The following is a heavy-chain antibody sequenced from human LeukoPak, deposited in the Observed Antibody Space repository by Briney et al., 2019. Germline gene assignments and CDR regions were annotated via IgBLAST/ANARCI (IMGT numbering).Heavy chain of an antibody. CDR2: IKQDGCEI. CDR1: GFTFSSYW. V-gene: IGHV3-7*01. D-gene: IGHD4-17*01. J-gene: IGHJ4*02. CDR3: ARGRTPRLYGDYNSGYFDY. Sequence: GGSLRLSCAASGFTFSSYWMRWVRQAPGKGVEGVANIKQDGCEIFFVDSVKRPFTISRHNANNSLYLQMNILRAEDTAVYYCARGRTPRLYGDYNSGYFDYWGQGTLVTVSS.